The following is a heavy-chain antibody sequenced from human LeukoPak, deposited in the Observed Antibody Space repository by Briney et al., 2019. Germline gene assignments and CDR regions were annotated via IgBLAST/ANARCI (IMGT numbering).Heavy chain of an antibody. V-gene: IGHV3-48*03. J-gene: IGHJ4*02. CDR2: INSGGGSI. D-gene: IGHD6-13*01. CDR1: GFTFSRYE. CDR3: ATVRGSSTWYGGGFDC. Sequence: PGGSLRLSCAASGFTFSRYEMSWVRQAPGKGLEWVSYINSGGGSIYYADSVRGRFTISRDNAKNSLDLQMNTLRVEDTAVYYCATVRGSSTWYGGGFDCWGQGTQVTVSS.